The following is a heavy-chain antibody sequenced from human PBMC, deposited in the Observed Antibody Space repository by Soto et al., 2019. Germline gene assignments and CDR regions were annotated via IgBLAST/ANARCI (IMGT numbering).Heavy chain of an antibody. D-gene: IGHD3-10*01. CDR2: IYHSGST. J-gene: IGHJ4*02. CDR1: GYSISSGYY. V-gene: IGHV4-38-2*01. CDR3: ARCPNYIRNFDY. Sequence: PSETLSLTCAVSGYSISSGYYWGWIRQPPGKGLEWIGSIYHSGSTYYNPSLKSRVTISVDTSKNQFSLKLSSVTAADTAVYYCARCPNYIRNFDYWGQGTLVTVPQ.